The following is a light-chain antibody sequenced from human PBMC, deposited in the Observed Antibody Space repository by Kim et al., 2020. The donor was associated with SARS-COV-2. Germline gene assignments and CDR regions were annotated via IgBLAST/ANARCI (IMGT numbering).Light chain of an antibody. CDR2: AAS. J-gene: IGKJ4*01. CDR1: QDITSY. V-gene: IGKV1-9*01. Sequence: IQVTQSPSSLSASLGDRVTITCRASQDITSYLAWYQQKPGKAPNLLIYAASTLQSGVPSRFSGSRSGTDFTLTISSLQPEDFATYYCQHLNSYPTFGGGTKVEI. CDR3: QHLNSYPT.